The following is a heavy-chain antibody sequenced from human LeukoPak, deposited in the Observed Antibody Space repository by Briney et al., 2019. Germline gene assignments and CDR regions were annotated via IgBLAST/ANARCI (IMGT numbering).Heavy chain of an antibody. D-gene: IGHD3-22*01. Sequence: ASVKVSCKASGYIFTSYYMHWVRQAPGQGLEWMGIINPSGGSTSYAQKFQGRVTMTRDTSTSTVYMELSSLRSEDTAVYYCARIPYYYDSSGNDAFDIWGQGTMVTVSS. CDR1: GYIFTSYY. J-gene: IGHJ3*02. CDR3: ARIPYYYDSSGNDAFDI. V-gene: IGHV1-46*01. CDR2: INPSGGST.